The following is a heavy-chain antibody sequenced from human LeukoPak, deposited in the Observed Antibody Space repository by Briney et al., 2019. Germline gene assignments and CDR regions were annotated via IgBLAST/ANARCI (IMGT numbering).Heavy chain of an antibody. CDR2: ISWNSGSI. CDR1: GFTFDDYA. J-gene: IGHJ4*02. V-gene: IGHV3-9*03. CDR3: AKDPSGSYYYYFDY. Sequence: GGSLRLSCAASGFTFDDYAMHWVRQAPGKGLEWVSGISWNSGSIGYADSVKGRFTISRDNAKNSLYLQMNSLRAEDMALYYCAKDPSGSYYYYFDYWGQGTLVTVSS. D-gene: IGHD1-26*01.